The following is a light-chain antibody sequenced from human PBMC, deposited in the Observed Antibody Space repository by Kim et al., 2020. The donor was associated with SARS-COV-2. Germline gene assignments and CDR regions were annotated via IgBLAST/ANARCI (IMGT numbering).Light chain of an antibody. Sequence: QAVVTQEHSLTVSPGGTVTLTCGSSAGPVTSGHYPYWVQQKPGQAPKTLIYDTTKKHSWTPARFSGSVLGGKAALTLSGAQPEDEADYYCLVSYANEGVFGGGTQLTVL. CDR2: DTT. CDR3: LVSYANEGV. J-gene: IGLJ3*02. V-gene: IGLV7-46*01. CDR1: AGPVTSGHY.